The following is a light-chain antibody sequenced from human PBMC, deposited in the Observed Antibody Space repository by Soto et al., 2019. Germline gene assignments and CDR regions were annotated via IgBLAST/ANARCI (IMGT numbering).Light chain of an antibody. Sequence: DVQMTQSPSTLSAFVGDTVTTTCRASQSIDTWLAWHQQKPGKAPKLLIYKASSLASGVPSRFSGSGSGTEFTLTISSLQPDDFATYYCQQSYSTPLTFGPGTKVHIK. V-gene: IGKV1-5*03. CDR2: KAS. J-gene: IGKJ3*01. CDR3: QQSYSTPLT. CDR1: QSIDTW.